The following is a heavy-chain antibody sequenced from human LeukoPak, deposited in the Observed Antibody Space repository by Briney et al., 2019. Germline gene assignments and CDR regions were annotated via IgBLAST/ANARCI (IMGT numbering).Heavy chain of an antibody. Sequence: ASVKVSCKASGYTFTSYDINWVRQATGQGLEWMGWMYPNTGSTGYAQEFQGRVTMTRDTSITTAYMELSSLRSEDTSVYYCARGPDYRTQCDDTTCPRYYYYYMVVWGKGTTVTVSS. CDR3: ARGPDYRTQCDDTTCPRYYYYYMVV. CDR1: GYTFTSYD. CDR2: MYPNTGST. D-gene: IGHD2-2*01. J-gene: IGHJ6*03. V-gene: IGHV1-8*01.